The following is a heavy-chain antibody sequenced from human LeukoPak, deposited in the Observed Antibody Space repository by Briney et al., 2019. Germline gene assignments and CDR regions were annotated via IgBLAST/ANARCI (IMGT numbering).Heavy chain of an antibody. J-gene: IGHJ3*02. V-gene: IGHV3-53*01. CDR2: IYSGGST. D-gene: IGHD3-10*01. CDR1: GFTFSSYG. CDR3: ARDRITMVRGAIDAFDI. Sequence: PGRSLRLSCAASGFTFSSYGMHWVRQAPGKGLEWVSVIYSGGSTYYADSVKGRFTISRDNSKNTLYLQMNSLRAEDTAVYYCARDRITMVRGAIDAFDIWGQGTMVTVSS.